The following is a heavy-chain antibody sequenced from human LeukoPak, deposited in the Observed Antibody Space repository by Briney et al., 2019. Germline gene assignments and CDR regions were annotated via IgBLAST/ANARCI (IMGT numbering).Heavy chain of an antibody. V-gene: IGHV3-48*02. Sequence: GGSLRLSCAASGFTFSSYSMNWVRQAPGKGLEWISYISSSSSAVYYADSVKGRSTISRDNAKNSLYLQMNSLRDEDTAVYYCVRDRFYSFDYWGQGTLVTVSS. CDR2: ISSSSSAV. CDR1: GFTFSSYS. J-gene: IGHJ4*02. CDR3: VRDRFYSFDY.